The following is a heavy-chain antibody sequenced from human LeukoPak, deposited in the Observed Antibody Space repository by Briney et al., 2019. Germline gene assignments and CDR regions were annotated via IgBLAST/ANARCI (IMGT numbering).Heavy chain of an antibody. CDR3: ARDYSYGFLN. CDR1: GFTFSSYS. J-gene: IGHJ4*02. Sequence: GGSLRLSCAASGFTFSSYSMNWVRQAPGRGLEWVSYISGSSRPIYYADSVKGRFTISRDNAKNSLYLQMNCLRAEDTAVYYCARDYSYGFLNWGQGTLVTVSS. V-gene: IGHV3-48*01. D-gene: IGHD5-18*01. CDR2: ISGSSRPI.